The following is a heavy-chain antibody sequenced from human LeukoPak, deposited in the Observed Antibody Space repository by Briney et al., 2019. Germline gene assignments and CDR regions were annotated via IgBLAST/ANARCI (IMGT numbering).Heavy chain of an antibody. Sequence: ASVKVSCKASGYTFTSYYMHWVRQAPGQGLEWMGRISGYNGNTNYPQKIQGRVTMTTDTSTSTAYMELRSLRSDDTAMYYCARGPKAYYFDSSGYVFDYWGQGTLVTVSS. D-gene: IGHD3-22*01. CDR1: GYTFTSYY. CDR2: ISGYNGNT. CDR3: ARGPKAYYFDSSGYVFDY. J-gene: IGHJ4*02. V-gene: IGHV1-18*04.